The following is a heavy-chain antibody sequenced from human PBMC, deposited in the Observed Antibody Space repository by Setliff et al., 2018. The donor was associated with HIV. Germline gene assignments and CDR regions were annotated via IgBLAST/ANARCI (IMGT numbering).Heavy chain of an antibody. V-gene: IGHV1-3*03. CDR1: GFPFSNYA. CDR3: ARERDSNGYQFDY. J-gene: IGHJ4*02. CDR2: INVDSGNT. Sequence: ASVKVSCKASGFPFSNYAIHWVRQAPGQRLEWMGWINVDSGNTRYLQDLQGRVTITSDTSATTAYMEVSNLRSEDMAVYYCARERDSNGYQFDYWGQGTLVTVSS. D-gene: IGHD3-22*01.